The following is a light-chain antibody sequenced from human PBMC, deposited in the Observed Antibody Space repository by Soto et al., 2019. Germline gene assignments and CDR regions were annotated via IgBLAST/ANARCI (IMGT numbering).Light chain of an antibody. V-gene: IGLV1-47*01. Sequence: QSVLTQSPSASGAPGQRVDISCSGSASTIGRNYVYWYQQLPGTAPKLLIYRNSQRPSGVPDRFSGSKSGTSASLAISGLRSEDEADYYCAAWDDNLSGLYVFGAGT. CDR3: AAWDDNLSGLYV. J-gene: IGLJ1*01. CDR1: ASTIGRNY. CDR2: RNS.